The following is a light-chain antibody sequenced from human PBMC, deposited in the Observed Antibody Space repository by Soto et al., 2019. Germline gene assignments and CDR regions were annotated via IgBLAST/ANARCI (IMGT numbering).Light chain of an antibody. V-gene: IGLV4-60*02. J-gene: IGLJ3*02. Sequence: QPVLTQPSSDSASLGSSVKLTCTLSSGHSGYIIAWHQQQPGKAPRYLMKLEGSGSYNKGSGVPDRFSGSSSGADRYLTISNLQFEDEADYYCETWDDNAWVFGGGTKLTVL. CDR3: ETWDDNAWV. CDR2: LEGSGSY. CDR1: SGHSGYI.